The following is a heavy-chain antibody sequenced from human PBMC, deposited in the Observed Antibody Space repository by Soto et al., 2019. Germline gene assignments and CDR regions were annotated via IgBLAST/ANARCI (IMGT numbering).Heavy chain of an antibody. CDR3: ARGEQYSGRIFDY. CDR1: GDSVSSNSAG. J-gene: IGHJ4*01. V-gene: IGHV6-1*01. D-gene: IGHD1-26*01. CDR2: TYYRSKWYY. Sequence: SQTLSLTCAITGDSVSSNSAGWSWVRQSPSRGLEWLGRTYYRSKWYYEYAVSVRGRITINPDTSKNQYSLQLNSVTPEDTAVYFXARGEQYSGRIFDYWGQGTLVTVSS.